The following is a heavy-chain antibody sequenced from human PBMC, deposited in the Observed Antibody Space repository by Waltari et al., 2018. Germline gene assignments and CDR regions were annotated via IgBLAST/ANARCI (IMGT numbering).Heavy chain of an antibody. CDR1: GYTFTSYY. V-gene: IGHV1-46*01. CDR2: NNPSGGST. Sequence: QVQLVQSGAEVKKPGASVQVSCKESGYTFTSYYMHWVRQAPGQGLEWMGRNNPSGGSTSYAQKFQGRVTMTRDTSTSTVYMELSSLRSEDTAVYYCARSMDGQLNYYYYYYMDVWGKGTTVTVSS. CDR3: ARSMDGQLNYYYYYYMDV. D-gene: IGHD6-6*01. J-gene: IGHJ6*03.